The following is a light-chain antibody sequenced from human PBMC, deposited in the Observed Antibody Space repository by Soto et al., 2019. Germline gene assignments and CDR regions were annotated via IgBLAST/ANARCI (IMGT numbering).Light chain of an antibody. Sequence: EIVMTQSPVTLSVSPGERATLSCRASQSVGGDLAWYQQIPGQAPRLLIYGAVTRATGVAARFSGGGSGPEFTLPVDSLKSEDLAIYYSQPYYAWPRTFGQGTKLEI. J-gene: IGKJ2*01. V-gene: IGKV3-15*01. CDR1: QSVGGD. CDR3: QPYYAWPRT. CDR2: GAV.